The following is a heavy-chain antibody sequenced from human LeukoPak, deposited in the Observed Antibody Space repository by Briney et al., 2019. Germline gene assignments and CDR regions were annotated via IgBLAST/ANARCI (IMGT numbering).Heavy chain of an antibody. J-gene: IGHJ4*02. D-gene: IGHD2-21*01. CDR1: GFAFSRYS. Sequence: PGGSLRLSCAASGFAFSRYSMSWVRQAPGKGLEWVSFVSSSSSYMYYTDSLKGRFTISRDNAKNSLYLQMNSLRAEDTAVYYCARDLYSRSPYFDVWGQGTLVTVSS. V-gene: IGHV3-21*01. CDR2: VSSSSSYM. CDR3: ARDLYSRSPYFDV.